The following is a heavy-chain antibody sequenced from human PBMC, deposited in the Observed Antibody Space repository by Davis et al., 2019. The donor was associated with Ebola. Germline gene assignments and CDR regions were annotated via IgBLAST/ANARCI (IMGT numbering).Heavy chain of an antibody. D-gene: IGHD2-2*02. V-gene: IGHV1-46*01. CDR3: AGFGYCSSTSCYMDYYYGMDV. CDR2: INPSGGST. J-gene: IGHJ6*02. CDR1: GYTFTSYY. Sequence: ASVKVSCKASGYTFTSYYMHWVRQAPGQGLEWMGIINPSGGSTSYAQKFQGRVTMTRDTSTSTVYMDLSSLRSEDTAVYYCAGFGYCSSTSCYMDYYYGMDVWGQGTTVTVSS.